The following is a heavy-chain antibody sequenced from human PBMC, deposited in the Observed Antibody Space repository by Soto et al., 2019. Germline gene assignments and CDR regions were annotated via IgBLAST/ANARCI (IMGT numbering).Heavy chain of an antibody. J-gene: IGHJ6*04. CDR1: RFTFSNAW. V-gene: IGHV3-15*01. CDR2: IKSNTDGGAT. D-gene: IGHD2-15*01. CDR3: TTDNCSGGRCTGWDV. Sequence: EVQLVDSGGGLVKPGGSLRLSWAASRFTFSNAWLSWVCQAPGKGLVWVGRIKSNTDGGATDYAAPVKGRFRISSDDAKHTLFLQMDSLKPEDTAVYYWTTDNCSGGRCTGWDVWGKGTTVTVSS.